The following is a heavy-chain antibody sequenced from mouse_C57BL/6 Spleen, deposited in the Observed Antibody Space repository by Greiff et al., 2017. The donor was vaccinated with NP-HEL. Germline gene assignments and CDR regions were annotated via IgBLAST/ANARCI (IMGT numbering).Heavy chain of an antibody. V-gene: IGHV1-15*01. J-gene: IGHJ1*03. Sequence: VQLQQSGAELVRPGASVTLSCKASGYTFTDYEMHWVKQTPVHGLEWIGAIDPETGGTAYNQKFKGKAILTADKSSSTAYMELRSLTSEDSAVYYCTRIDGYYNWYFDVWGTGTTVTVSS. CDR3: TRIDGYYNWYFDV. D-gene: IGHD2-3*01. CDR2: IDPETGGT. CDR1: GYTFTDYE.